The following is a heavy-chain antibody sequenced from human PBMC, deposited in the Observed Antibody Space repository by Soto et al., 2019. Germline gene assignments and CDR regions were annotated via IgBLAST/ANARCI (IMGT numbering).Heavy chain of an antibody. D-gene: IGHD3-22*01. V-gene: IGHV1-69*10. CDR1: GGTFSSYA. CDR3: AAEYYYGGSDPRGRID. CDR2: IIASSGKA. Sequence: SVKVSCKASGGTFSSYAISWVRQAPGQGLEWMGGIIASSGKANYAQKFQGRVTITGDKSTFTAYMELSSLRSEDTAVYYCAAEYYYGGSDPRGRIDWGQGTLVTVSS. J-gene: IGHJ4*02.